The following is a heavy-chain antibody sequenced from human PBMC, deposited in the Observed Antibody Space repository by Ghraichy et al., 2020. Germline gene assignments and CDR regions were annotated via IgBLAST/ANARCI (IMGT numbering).Heavy chain of an antibody. D-gene: IGHD4-11*01. CDR2: IYSGGST. J-gene: IGHJ6*02. CDR3: AIFSYSNFYYYYYGMDV. V-gene: IGHV3-53*01. Sequence: ETLSLTCAASGFTVSSNYMSWVRQAPGKGLEWVSVIYSGGSTYYADSVKGRFTISRDNSKNTLYLQMNSLRAEDTAVYYCAIFSYSNFYYYYYGMDVWGQGTTVTVSS. CDR1: GFTVSSNY.